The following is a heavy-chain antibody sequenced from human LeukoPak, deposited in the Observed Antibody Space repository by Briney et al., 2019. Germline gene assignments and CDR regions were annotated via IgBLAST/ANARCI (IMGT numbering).Heavy chain of an antibody. CDR3: AKDLYQLLLVGPNWFDP. Sequence: PGGSLRLSCAASGFTFTYAWMNWVRQAPGKGLEWVAFIRYDGSNKYYADSVKGRFTISRDNSKNTLYLQMNSLRAEDTAVYYCAKDLYQLLLVGPNWFDPWGQGTLVTVSS. CDR2: IRYDGSNK. CDR1: GFTFTYAW. J-gene: IGHJ5*02. D-gene: IGHD2-2*01. V-gene: IGHV3-30*02.